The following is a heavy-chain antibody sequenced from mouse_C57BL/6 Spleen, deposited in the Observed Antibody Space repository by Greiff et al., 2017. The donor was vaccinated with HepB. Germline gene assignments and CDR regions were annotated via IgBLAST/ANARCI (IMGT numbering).Heavy chain of an antibody. Sequence: QVQLKQSGPELVKPGASVKISCKASGYSFTSYYIHWVKQRPGQGLEWIGWIYPGSGNTKYNEKFKGKATLTADTSSSTAYMQLSSLTSEDSAVYYCATSSSYWYFDVWGTGTTVTVSS. J-gene: IGHJ1*03. V-gene: IGHV1-66*01. CDR1: GYSFTSYY. CDR3: ATSSSYWYFDV. CDR2: IYPGSGNT. D-gene: IGHD1-1*01.